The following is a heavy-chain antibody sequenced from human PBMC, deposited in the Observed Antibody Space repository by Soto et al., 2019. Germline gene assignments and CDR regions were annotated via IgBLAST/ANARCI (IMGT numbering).Heavy chain of an antibody. D-gene: IGHD6-19*01. Sequence: GESLKISCMASGYSFTNYWIGWVRQMPGKGLEWMGIIYPGDSDTRYSPSFQGQVTISADKSISTAYLQWSSLKASDTAMYYCARPAGYSTGWYFAEYFQHWGQGTLVTVSS. CDR3: ARPAGYSTGWYFAEYFQH. CDR1: GYSFTNYW. V-gene: IGHV5-51*01. J-gene: IGHJ1*01. CDR2: IYPGDSDT.